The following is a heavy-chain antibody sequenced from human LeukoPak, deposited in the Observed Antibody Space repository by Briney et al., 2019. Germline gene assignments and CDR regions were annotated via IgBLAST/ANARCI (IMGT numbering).Heavy chain of an antibody. J-gene: IGHJ4*02. CDR3: AKGNSSEQSY. V-gene: IGHV3-30*18. CDR2: ISYDGSNK. CDR1: GFTFSSDG. Sequence: PGGSLRLSCAASGFTFSSDGMHWVRQAPGKGLEWVAVISYDGSNKYYADSAKGRFPISRDNSKNTLYLQMNSLRAEDTAVYYCAKGNSSEQSYWGQGTLVTVSS. D-gene: IGHD6-13*01.